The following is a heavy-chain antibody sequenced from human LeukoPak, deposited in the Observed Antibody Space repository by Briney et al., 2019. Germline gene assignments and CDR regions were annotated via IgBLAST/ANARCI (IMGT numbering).Heavy chain of an antibody. Sequence: ASVKVSCKASGYTFTSYDINWVRQATGQGLEWMGWMNPNSGNTGYAQKFQGRVTITRNTSISTAYMELSSLRSEDTAVYYCARGRIAAAGRLDYWGQGTLVTVSS. J-gene: IGHJ4*02. CDR1: GYTFTSYD. CDR3: ARGRIAAAGRLDY. V-gene: IGHV1-8*03. CDR2: MNPNSGNT. D-gene: IGHD6-13*01.